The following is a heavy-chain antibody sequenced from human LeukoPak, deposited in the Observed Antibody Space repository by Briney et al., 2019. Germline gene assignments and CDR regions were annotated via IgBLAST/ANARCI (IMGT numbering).Heavy chain of an antibody. CDR1: GFTSSSYG. Sequence: GGSLRLSCAASGFTSSSYGMHWVRQAPGKGLEWVAFIRYDGSNKYYADSVKGRFTISRDNSKNTLYLQMNSLRAEDTAVYYCARVGPNSGSYYDYWGQGTLVTVSS. D-gene: IGHD1-26*01. CDR2: IRYDGSNK. J-gene: IGHJ4*02. CDR3: ARVGPNSGSYYDY. V-gene: IGHV3-30*02.